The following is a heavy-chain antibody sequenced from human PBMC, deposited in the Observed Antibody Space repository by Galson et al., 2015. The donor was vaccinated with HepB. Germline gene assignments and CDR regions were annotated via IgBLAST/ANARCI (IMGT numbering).Heavy chain of an antibody. D-gene: IGHD6-6*01. CDR2: IYSGGST. CDR3: AREGIAARLGMDV. CDR1: GFTVSSNY. Sequence: SLRLSCAASGFTVSSNYMSWVRQAPGKGLEWVSVIYSGGSTYYADSVKGRFTISRDNSKNTLYLQMNSLRAEDTAVYYCAREGIAARLGMDVWGQGTTVTVSS. V-gene: IGHV3-53*01. J-gene: IGHJ6*02.